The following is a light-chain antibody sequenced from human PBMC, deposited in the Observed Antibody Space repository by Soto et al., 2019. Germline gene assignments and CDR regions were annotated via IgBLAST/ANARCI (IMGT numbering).Light chain of an antibody. CDR3: CSYAGSSTYV. J-gene: IGLJ1*01. CDR2: EGS. CDR1: SSDVGNYNL. V-gene: IGLV2-23*01. Sequence: QSELTQPASVSGSPGQSITISCTGTSSDVGNYNLVSWYQQHPGKAPKLMIYEGSKRPSGVSNRFSGSKSGNTASLTISILQAEDEADYYCCSYAGSSTYVFGTGTKLTVL.